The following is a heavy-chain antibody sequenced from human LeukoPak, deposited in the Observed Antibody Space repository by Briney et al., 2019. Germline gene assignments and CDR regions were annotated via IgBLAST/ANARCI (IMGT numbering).Heavy chain of an antibody. Sequence: GGSLRLSCPASGFTFSSHAMSWVRQAPGKGLEWVPAITSGSGSNVYYTDSLKGRFTISRDNSKNTLYLHMNSLRAEDTAVYYCARHGSWSFDYWGQGTLLTVSA. CDR2: ITSGSGSNV. J-gene: IGHJ4*02. V-gene: IGHV3-23*01. D-gene: IGHD6-13*01. CDR3: ARHGSWSFDY. CDR1: GFTFSSHA.